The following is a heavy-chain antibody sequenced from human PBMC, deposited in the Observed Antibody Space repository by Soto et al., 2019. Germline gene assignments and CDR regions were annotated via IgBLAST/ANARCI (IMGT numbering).Heavy chain of an antibody. D-gene: IGHD4-17*01. J-gene: IGHJ5*02. CDR2: ISYDGSNK. Sequence: QVQLVESGGGVVQPGRSLRLSCAASGFTFSSYGMHWVRQAPGKGLEWVAVISYDGSNKYYADSVKGRFTISRDNSKNTLYLQRNSLRAEDTAVYYCAKERTVTTLYWFDPWGQGTLVTVSS. CDR3: AKERTVTTLYWFDP. CDR1: GFTFSSYG. V-gene: IGHV3-30*18.